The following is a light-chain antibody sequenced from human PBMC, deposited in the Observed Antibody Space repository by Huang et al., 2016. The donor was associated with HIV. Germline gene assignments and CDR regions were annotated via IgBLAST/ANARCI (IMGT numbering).Light chain of an antibody. CDR3: QQANTFPLT. CDR1: QVIGYW. Sequence: DIQMTQSPSSVSASVGDRVTITCRASQVIGYWLAWYQQKPGLAPKLLIYAASSLQSGVPARFSGSGSGTDFTLTISRLQPEDFATYFCQQANTFPLTFAGGTKVEIK. J-gene: IGKJ4*01. CDR2: AAS. V-gene: IGKV1-12*01.